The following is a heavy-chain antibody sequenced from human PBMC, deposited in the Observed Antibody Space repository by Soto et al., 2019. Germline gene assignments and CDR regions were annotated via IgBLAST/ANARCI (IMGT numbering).Heavy chain of an antibody. V-gene: IGHV3-30-3*01. J-gene: IGHJ6*02. CDR1: GFTFSSYA. Sequence: QVQLVESGGGVVQPGRSLRLSCAASGFTFSSYAMHWVRQAPGKGLEWVAVISYDGSSKYYVDSVKGRFTISRDNSENSXYLQMNGLRAEDTAVYYCARDAGFMEWLSESGMDVWGQGTTVTVSS. D-gene: IGHD3-3*01. CDR2: ISYDGSSK. CDR3: ARDAGFMEWLSESGMDV.